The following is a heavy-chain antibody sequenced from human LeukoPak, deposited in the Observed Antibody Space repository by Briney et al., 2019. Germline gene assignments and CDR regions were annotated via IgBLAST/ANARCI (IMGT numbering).Heavy chain of an antibody. J-gene: IGHJ3*02. CDR1: GFTFTSYA. V-gene: IGHV7-4-1*02. CDR2: IYTNTGNP. D-gene: IGHD6-13*01. CDR3: ARDRPAIAAGPRDAFVI. Sequence: GASVKVSCKGSGFTFTSYAMNWVRQAPGQGLEWMGWIYTNTGNPTYAQGFTGRFVFSLDTSVSTAYLQISSLKAEDTAVYYCARDRPAIAAGPRDAFVIWGQGTMVTVSS.